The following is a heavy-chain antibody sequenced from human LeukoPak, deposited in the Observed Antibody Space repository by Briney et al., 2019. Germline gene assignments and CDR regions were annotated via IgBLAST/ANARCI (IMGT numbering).Heavy chain of an antibody. V-gene: IGHV1-3*01. CDR1: GYTFTSYA. CDR2: VNAGNDDT. Sequence: ASVKVSCKASGYTFTSYAIQWVRQAPGQRLEWMGWVNAGNDDTKYSQRFQGRVTITADESTSTAYMELSSLRPEDTAVYYCARAPYYYDSSGYSSYFDYWGQGTLVTVSS. CDR3: ARAPYYYDSSGYSSYFDY. J-gene: IGHJ4*02. D-gene: IGHD3-22*01.